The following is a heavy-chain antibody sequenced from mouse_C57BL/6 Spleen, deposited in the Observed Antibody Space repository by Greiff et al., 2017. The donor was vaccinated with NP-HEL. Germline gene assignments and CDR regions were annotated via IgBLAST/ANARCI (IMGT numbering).Heavy chain of an antibody. CDR3: AVTTHWYFDV. Sequence: EVMLVESGGGLVKPGGSLKLSCAASGFTFSDYGMHWVRQAPEKGLEWVAYISSGSSTIYYADTVKGRFTISRDNAKNTLFLQMTSLRSEDTAMYYCAVTTHWYFDVWGTGTTVTVSS. J-gene: IGHJ1*03. CDR1: GFTFSDYG. V-gene: IGHV5-17*01. CDR2: ISSGSSTI. D-gene: IGHD2-12*01.